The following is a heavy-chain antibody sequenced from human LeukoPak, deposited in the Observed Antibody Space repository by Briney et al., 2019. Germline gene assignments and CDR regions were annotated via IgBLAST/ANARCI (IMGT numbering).Heavy chain of an antibody. CDR3: TRALNWGADY. Sequence: SQTLSLTCTVSGGSISSGSYYWSWIRQPAGKGLEWIGRIYTSGSTNYNPSLKSRVTISVDTSKNQFSLNLSSVTAADTAVYYCTRALNWGADYWGQGALVTVSS. D-gene: IGHD7-27*01. J-gene: IGHJ4*02. CDR2: IYTSGST. CDR1: GGSISSGSYY. V-gene: IGHV4-61*02.